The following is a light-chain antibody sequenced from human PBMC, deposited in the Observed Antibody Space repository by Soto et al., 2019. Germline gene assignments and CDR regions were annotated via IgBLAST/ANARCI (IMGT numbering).Light chain of an antibody. J-gene: IGKJ1*01. CDR2: GAS. CDR3: QQYNNWPLWT. Sequence: EIVMTHSQATLSVSPGETATLSCSASQSVSSNLAWYQQKPDQAPRLLIYGASTRATGIPARFSGSGSGTEFILTISSLQSEDFAVYYCQQYNNWPLWTFGQGTKVEIK. V-gene: IGKV3-15*01. CDR1: QSVSSN.